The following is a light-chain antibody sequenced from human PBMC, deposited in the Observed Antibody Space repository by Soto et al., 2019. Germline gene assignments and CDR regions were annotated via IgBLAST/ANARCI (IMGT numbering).Light chain of an antibody. CDR2: DAS. V-gene: IGKV3-11*01. CDR3: QQRSNWPST. J-gene: IGKJ4*01. CDR1: QSVSGY. Sequence: EIVLTQSPATLSLSPGNRATLSCRASQSVSGYLAWYQQQPGQAPRLLIYDASNRATGIPARFSGSGSGTDFTLTSTRLEPEDFAVYYCQQRSNWPSTFGGGTKVEI.